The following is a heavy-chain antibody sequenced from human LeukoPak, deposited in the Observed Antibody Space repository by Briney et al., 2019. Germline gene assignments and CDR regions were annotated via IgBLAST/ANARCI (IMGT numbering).Heavy chain of an antibody. CDR2: IWYDGSNK. J-gene: IGHJ4*02. Sequence: PGRSLRLSCAASGFTFSSYGMHWVRQAPGKGLEWVAVIWYDGSNKYYADSVKGRFTISRDSSKNTLYLQMNSLRAEDTAVYYCARSPLWFGELLSTDYWGQGTLVTVSS. CDR1: GFTFSSYG. V-gene: IGHV3-33*01. D-gene: IGHD3-10*01. CDR3: ARSPLWFGELLSTDY.